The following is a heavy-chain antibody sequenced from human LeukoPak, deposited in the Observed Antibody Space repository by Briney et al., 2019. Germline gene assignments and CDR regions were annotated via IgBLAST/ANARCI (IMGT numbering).Heavy chain of an antibody. Sequence: PGGSLRLSCAASEFTFSSYEMNWVRQAPGRGLEWVSYISSSGSTIYYADSVKGRFTISRDNAKNSLYLQMNSLRAEDTAVYYCARRDYDFDYWGQGTLVTVSS. CDR1: EFTFSSYE. D-gene: IGHD3-16*01. V-gene: IGHV3-48*03. CDR3: ARRDYDFDY. CDR2: ISSSGSTI. J-gene: IGHJ4*02.